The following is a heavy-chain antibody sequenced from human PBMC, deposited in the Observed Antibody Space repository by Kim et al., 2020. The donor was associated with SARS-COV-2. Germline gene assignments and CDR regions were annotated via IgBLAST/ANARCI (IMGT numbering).Heavy chain of an antibody. CDR1: GFAFSTYG. Sequence: GGSLRLSCAASGFAFSTYGMHWVRQAPGKGLEWVAVIWFDGIKKYYAESVKGRFTISRDNSRKTLYLQMTGLTSEDTAVYYCARDKEGGYYDTIGYFRDYFYGMDVWGQGTAVTVSS. CDR2: IWFDGIKK. V-gene: IGHV3-33*01. CDR3: ARDKEGGYYDTIGYFRDYFYGMDV. J-gene: IGHJ6*02. D-gene: IGHD3-3*01.